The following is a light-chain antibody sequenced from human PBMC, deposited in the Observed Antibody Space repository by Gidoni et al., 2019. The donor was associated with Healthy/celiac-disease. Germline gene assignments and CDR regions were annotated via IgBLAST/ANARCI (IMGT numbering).Light chain of an antibody. Sequence: QAALTQPASVPGSPGQAITIPCTGTSSDVGGYNYVSWYQQLPGKAPKLMIYDVSNRPSGVSNRFSGSKSGNTASLTISGLQAEDEADDYCSSYTSSSTYVVFGGGTKLTVL. CDR3: SSYTSSSTYVV. V-gene: IGLV2-14*01. CDR2: DVS. J-gene: IGLJ2*01. CDR1: SSDVGGYNY.